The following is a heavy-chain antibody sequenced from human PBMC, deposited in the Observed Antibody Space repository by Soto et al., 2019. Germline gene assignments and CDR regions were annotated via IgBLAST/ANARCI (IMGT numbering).Heavy chain of an antibody. V-gene: IGHV4-59*01. D-gene: IGHD2-15*01. J-gene: IGHJ6*02. Sequence: PSETLSLTCTVSGGSISSYYWSWIRQPPGKGLEWIGYIYYSGSTSYNPSLKSRVTISVDTSKNQFSLKLSPVTAADTAVYYCARDRLVTEGYGMDVWGQGTTVTVSS. CDR2: IYYSGST. CDR3: ARDRLVTEGYGMDV. CDR1: GGSISSYY.